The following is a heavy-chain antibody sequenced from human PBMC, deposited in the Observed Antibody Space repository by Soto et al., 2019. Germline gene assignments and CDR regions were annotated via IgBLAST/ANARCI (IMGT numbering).Heavy chain of an antibody. D-gene: IGHD2-15*01. CDR2: IGTAGDT. V-gene: IGHV3-13*01. J-gene: IGHJ4*02. CDR3: ARGLGYCSGGSCYSEGDYYDY. Sequence: EVQLVESGGGLVQPGGSLRLSCAASGFTFSSYDMHWVRQATGKGLEWVSAIGTAGDTYYPGSVKGRFTISRENAKNSLYLQMNSLRAGDTAVYYCARGLGYCSGGSCYSEGDYYDYWGQGTLVTVS. CDR1: GFTFSSYD.